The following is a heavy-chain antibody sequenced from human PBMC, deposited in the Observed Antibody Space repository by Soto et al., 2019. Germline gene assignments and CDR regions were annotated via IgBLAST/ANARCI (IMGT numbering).Heavy chain of an antibody. D-gene: IGHD6-6*01. CDR2: VDWDDDK. V-gene: IGHV2-70*01. Sequence: SGPTLVNPTQTLTLTCTFSGFSLRTSGMCVSWIRQPPGKALECLAHVDWDDDKYYNTSLRTRLTISRDTSKNQVILTMTNMDPVDTATYYCARRAAYSSSYFFDYWGQGSLVTVSS. CDR1: GFSLRTSGMC. J-gene: IGHJ4*02. CDR3: ARRAAYSSSYFFDY.